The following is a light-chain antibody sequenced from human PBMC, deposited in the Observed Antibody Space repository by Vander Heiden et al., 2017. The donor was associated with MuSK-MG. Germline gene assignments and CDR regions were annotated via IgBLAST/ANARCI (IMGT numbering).Light chain of an antibody. CDR2: LGS. J-gene: IGKJ2*01. CDR1: QRLLHSNGYNY. V-gene: IGKV2-28*01. CDR3: MRALQARRYT. Sequence: DIVMTQSPISLPVTPGEPAPISCRSSQRLLHSNGYNYLDGFRQKPGQSPQLLIYLGSNRASGVPDRFSGSGSGTDFTLQISRVEAENVGVYYCMRALQARRYTFGQGTKLEIK.